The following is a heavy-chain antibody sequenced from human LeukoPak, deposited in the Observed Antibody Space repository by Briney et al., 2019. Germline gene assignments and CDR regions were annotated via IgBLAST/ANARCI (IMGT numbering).Heavy chain of an antibody. V-gene: IGHV5-51*01. CDR3: ARFYGSGSLDY. D-gene: IGHD3-10*01. Sequence: GESLKISRKGSGYTFPSSWIAGMRKLPGKGLGWLGILFPRDSHTTFSPSFQGQVTISADKSIRTAYLQWSSLKASDTAMYYCARFYGSGSLDYWGQGTLVTVSS. CDR2: LFPRDSHT. CDR1: GYTFPSSW. J-gene: IGHJ4*02.